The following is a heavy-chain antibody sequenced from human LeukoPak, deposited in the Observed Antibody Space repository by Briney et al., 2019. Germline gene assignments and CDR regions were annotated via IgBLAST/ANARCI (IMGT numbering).Heavy chain of an antibody. CDR2: MNPNGGNT. Sequence: ASVKVSCKASGCTFSSYDINWLRQAAAQGPDWMGWMNPNGGNTAYAQNFQGRVIMTRNTSISTAYMELSSLRFEATAVFYCAIRTSRGVSGSSYFDSWGQGTLVTVSS. D-gene: IGHD3-10*01. CDR3: AIRTSRGVSGSSYFDS. V-gene: IGHV1-8*01. J-gene: IGHJ4*02. CDR1: GCTFSSYD.